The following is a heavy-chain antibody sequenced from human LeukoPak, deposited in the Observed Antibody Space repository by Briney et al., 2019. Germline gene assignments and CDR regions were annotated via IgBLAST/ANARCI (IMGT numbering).Heavy chain of an antibody. CDR2: IYHSGST. J-gene: IGHJ6*03. D-gene: IGHD4-23*01. CDR3: ARAGGGGNSPYYYYMDV. CDR1: GYSISSGYY. Sequence: PSETLSLTCTVSGYSISSGYYWGWTRQPPGKGLEWIGSIYHSGSTYYNPSLKSRVTISVDRSKNQFSLKLSSVTAADTAVYYCARAGGGGNSPYYYYMDVWGKGTTVTVSS. V-gene: IGHV4-38-2*02.